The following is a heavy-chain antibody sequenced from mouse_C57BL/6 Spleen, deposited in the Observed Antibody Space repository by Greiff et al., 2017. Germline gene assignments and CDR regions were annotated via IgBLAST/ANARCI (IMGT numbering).Heavy chain of an antibody. D-gene: IGHD2-1*01. CDR3: ARIYYGNYGLYYYAMDY. CDR2: IWTGGGT. Sequence: VKLMESGPGLVAPSQSLSITCTVSGFSLTSYAISWVRQPPGKGLEWLGVIWTGGGTNYNSALKSRLSISKDNSKSQVFLKMNSLQTDDTARYYCARIYYGNYGLYYYAMDYWGQGTSVTVSS. V-gene: IGHV2-9-1*01. J-gene: IGHJ4*01. CDR1: GFSLTSYA.